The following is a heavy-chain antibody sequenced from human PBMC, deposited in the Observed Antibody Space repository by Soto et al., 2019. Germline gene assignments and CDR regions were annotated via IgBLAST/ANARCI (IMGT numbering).Heavy chain of an antibody. CDR1: GFTFSNAW. V-gene: IGHV3-15*01. Sequence: PGGSLRLSCAASGFTFSNAWMSWVRQAPGKGLEWVGRIKSKTDGGTTDYAAPVKGRFTISRDDSKNTLYLQMNSLKTEDTAVYYCSYCSSTSYSRGYYYYGMDVWGQGTTVTVSS. J-gene: IGHJ6*02. CDR2: IKSKTDGGTT. D-gene: IGHD2-2*01. CDR3: SYCSSTSYSRGYYYYGMDV.